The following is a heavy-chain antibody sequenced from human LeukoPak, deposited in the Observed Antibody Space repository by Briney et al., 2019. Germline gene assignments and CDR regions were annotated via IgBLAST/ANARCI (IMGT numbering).Heavy chain of an antibody. CDR2: IYYSGST. V-gene: IGHV4-30-4*08. CDR1: GGAISSGDYY. CDR3: AGPIVVVPAALWYFDL. D-gene: IGHD2-2*01. J-gene: IGHJ2*01. Sequence: PSETLSLTRTVSGGAISSGDYYWSWIRQPPGKGLEWIGYIYYSGSTYYNPSLKSRVTISVDTSKNQFPLKLSSVTAADTAVYYCAGPIVVVPAALWYFDLWGRGTLVTVSS.